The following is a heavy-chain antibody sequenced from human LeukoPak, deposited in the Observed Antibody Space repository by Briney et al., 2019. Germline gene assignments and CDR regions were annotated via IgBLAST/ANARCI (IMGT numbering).Heavy chain of an antibody. V-gene: IGHV3-30*04. Sequence: GRPLRLSCAASGFTFSSYAMHWVRQAPGKGLEWVAVISYDGSNKYYADSVKCRFTISRDNSKNTLYLQMNSLRAEDTAVYYCARVRGYCSSTSCYSLDYWGQGTLVTVSS. D-gene: IGHD2-2*02. J-gene: IGHJ4*02. CDR3: ARVRGYCSSTSCYSLDY. CDR2: ISYDGSNK. CDR1: GFTFSSYA.